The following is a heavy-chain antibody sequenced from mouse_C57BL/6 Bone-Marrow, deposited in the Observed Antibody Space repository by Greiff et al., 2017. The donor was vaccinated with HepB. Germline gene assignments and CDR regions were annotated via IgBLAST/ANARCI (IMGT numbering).Heavy chain of an antibody. CDR2: ISYDGSN. V-gene: IGHV3-6*01. CDR1: GYSITSGYY. D-gene: IGHD1-1*01. J-gene: IGHJ2*01. CDR3: ARVDGSSSYFDY. Sequence: ESGPGLVKPSQSLSLTCSVTGYSITSGYYWNWIRQFPGNKLEWMGYISYDGSNNYNPSLKNRISITRDTSKNQFFLKLNSVTTEDTATYYCARVDGSSSYFDYWGQGTTLTVSS.